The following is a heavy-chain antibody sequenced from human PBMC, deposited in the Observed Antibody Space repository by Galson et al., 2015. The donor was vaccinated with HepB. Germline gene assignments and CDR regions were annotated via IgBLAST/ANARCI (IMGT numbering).Heavy chain of an antibody. CDR2: ISAYNGNT. CDR3: ARDYYDSSGYYQLNFDY. V-gene: IGHV1-18*04. J-gene: IGHJ4*02. D-gene: IGHD3-22*01. Sequence: SVKVSCKASGYTFTSYGISWVRQAPGQGLEWMGWISAYNGNTNYAQKLQGRVTMTTDTSTSTAYMELRSLRSDDTAVYYCARDYYDSSGYYQLNFDYWGQGTLVTVSS. CDR1: GYTFTSYG.